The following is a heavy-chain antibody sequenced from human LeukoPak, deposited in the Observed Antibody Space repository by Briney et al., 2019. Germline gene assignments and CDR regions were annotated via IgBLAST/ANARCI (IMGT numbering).Heavy chain of an antibody. V-gene: IGHV3-30*03. J-gene: IGHJ4*02. CDR2: ISYDGSNK. CDR3: ARQTGSGLFILP. D-gene: IGHD3/OR15-3a*01. Sequence: PGGSLRLSCAASGFTFSSYGMHWVRQAPGKGLEWVAVISYDGSNKYYADSVKGRFTISRDNSKNTLYLQMNSLGAEDTAVYYCARQTGSGLFILPGGQGTLVTVSS. CDR1: GFTFSSYG.